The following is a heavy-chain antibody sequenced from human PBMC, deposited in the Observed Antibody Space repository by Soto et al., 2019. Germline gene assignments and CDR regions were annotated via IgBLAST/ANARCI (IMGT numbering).Heavy chain of an antibody. J-gene: IGHJ4*02. V-gene: IGHV1-69*01. CDR3: ASLGHPGH. CDR1: GGSLRNSV. CDR2: VIPILGTA. Sequence: QVQLVQSGAEVKKPGSSVKVSCTASGGSLRNSVISWVRQAPAQRLEWMGGVIPILGTANYAQKFQGRVTMTADEATRTAYMALSSLSPDDTAVYYCASLGHPGHWGPGTLVIVSS.